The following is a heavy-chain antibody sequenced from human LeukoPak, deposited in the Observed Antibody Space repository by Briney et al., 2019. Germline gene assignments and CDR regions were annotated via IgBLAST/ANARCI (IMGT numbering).Heavy chain of an antibody. D-gene: IGHD3-10*01. V-gene: IGHV1-18*01. Sequence: ASVKVSCKASGYTFTSYGISWVRQAPGQGLEWMGWISAYNGNTNYAQKLQGRVTMTTDTSTSTAYMELRSLRSDDTAVYYCAREGLITMVRGVIDYYYYYMDVWGKGTTVTISS. CDR2: ISAYNGNT. CDR1: GYTFTSYG. CDR3: AREGLITMVRGVIDYYYYYMDV. J-gene: IGHJ6*03.